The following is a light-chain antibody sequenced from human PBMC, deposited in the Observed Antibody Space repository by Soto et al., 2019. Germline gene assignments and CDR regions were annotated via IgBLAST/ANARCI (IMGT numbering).Light chain of an antibody. CDR3: QSYDSTSVV. CDR2: EDS. CDR1: SGSIASNF. J-gene: IGLJ2*01. Sequence: NFMLTQPHSVSESPGKTVTISCTRSSGSIASNFVRWYQQRPGSAPTTVIYEDSERPSGVPDRFSGSIDSSSNSASLTISRLKTEDEADYYCQSYDSTSVVFGGGTKLTVL. V-gene: IGLV6-57*04.